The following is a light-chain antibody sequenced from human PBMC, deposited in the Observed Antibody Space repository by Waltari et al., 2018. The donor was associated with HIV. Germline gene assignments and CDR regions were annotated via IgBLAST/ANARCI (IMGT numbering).Light chain of an antibody. CDR1: SSDVGGYNY. CDR3: SSYTSSSVGV. CDR2: EVS. V-gene: IGLV2-14*01. Sequence: QSALTQPASVSGSPGQSITISCTGTSSDVGGYNYVSWYQQHPGKAPKLMIYEVSNRPSWVSNRFSGSKSGNTASLTISGLQAEDEADYYCSSYTSSSVGVFGGGTKLTVL. J-gene: IGLJ3*02.